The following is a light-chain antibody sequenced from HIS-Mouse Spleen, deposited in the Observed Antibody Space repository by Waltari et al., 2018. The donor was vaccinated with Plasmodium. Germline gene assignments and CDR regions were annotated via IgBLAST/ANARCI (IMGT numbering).Light chain of an antibody. V-gene: IGLV3-1*01. J-gene: IGLJ2*01. CDR1: KLGDKY. Sequence: SYELTQPPSVSVSPGQTASITCSGDKLGDKYACWYQQKPGQSPVLVIYQDSKRHSGIPERFSGSNSGTTATLTIGGTQAMDEADYYCQAWDSSTVVFGGGTKLTVL. CDR2: QDS. CDR3: QAWDSSTVV.